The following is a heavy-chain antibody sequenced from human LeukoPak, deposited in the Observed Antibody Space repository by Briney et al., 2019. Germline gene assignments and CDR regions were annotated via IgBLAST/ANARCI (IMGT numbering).Heavy chain of an antibody. CDR2: ISSNGGST. Sequence: GGSLRLSCAASGFTFSSYSMHWVRQAPGKGLEYVSGISSNGGSTWYAGSVKGRFTISRDNSKNTLYLQMNSLRAEDTAVYYCARDYVMVRGVFDYWGQGTLVTVSS. CDR1: GFTFSSYS. V-gene: IGHV3-64*04. J-gene: IGHJ4*02. D-gene: IGHD3-10*01. CDR3: ARDYVMVRGVFDY.